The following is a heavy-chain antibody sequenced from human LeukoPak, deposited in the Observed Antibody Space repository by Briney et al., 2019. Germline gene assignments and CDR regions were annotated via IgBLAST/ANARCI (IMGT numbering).Heavy chain of an antibody. J-gene: IGHJ4*02. CDR3: AKVMARGITSTPDY. CDR1: GFSFSSHG. D-gene: IGHD3-10*01. V-gene: IGHV3-30*02. CDR2: IRYDGNNE. Sequence: GGSLRLPCATSGFSFSSHGIHWVRQAPGKGLEWVAFIRYDGNNEYYADSVKGRFTISRDNSKNTLYLQMNSLKPEDTAVYHCAKVMARGITSTPDYWGQGTLVTVSS.